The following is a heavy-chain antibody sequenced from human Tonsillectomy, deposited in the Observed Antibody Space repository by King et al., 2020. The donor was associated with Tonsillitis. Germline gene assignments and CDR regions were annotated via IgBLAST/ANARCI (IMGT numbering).Heavy chain of an antibody. CDR3: AAYDYIWGNSGLDAFDI. CDR2: IYHTGST. J-gene: IGHJ3*02. V-gene: IGHV4-59*01. CDR1: GGSISTYY. D-gene: IGHD3-16*01. Sequence: QLQESGPGLVKPSETLSLTCTVSGGSISTYYWSWIRQPPGKGLEWIGYIYHTGSTYYNPSLKSRVTISVDTSEKQFSLKLTSVTAADPAVYYCAAYDYIWGNSGLDAFDIWGQGTMVTVSS.